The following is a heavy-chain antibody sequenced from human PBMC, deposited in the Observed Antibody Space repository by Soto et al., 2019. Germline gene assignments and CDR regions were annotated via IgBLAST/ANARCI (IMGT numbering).Heavy chain of an antibody. V-gene: IGHV4-4*01. CDR3: ASHLIMPGTRGFDY. CDR2: VYHGGST. J-gene: IGHJ4*02. CDR1: SXXXXXXXX. Sequence: PXXVKPXXTXSLTXXXSSXXXXXXXXXXXVRQPPGKGLEWIGEVYHGGSTHYNPXLKSXXTXXXXXXXXXXXXRLNSVTAADTAVYFCASHLIMPGTRGFDYWGQXSLVTVSS. D-gene: IGHD6-13*01.